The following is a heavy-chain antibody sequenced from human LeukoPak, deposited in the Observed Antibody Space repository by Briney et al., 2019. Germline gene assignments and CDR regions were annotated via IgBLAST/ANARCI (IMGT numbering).Heavy chain of an antibody. CDR3: ARDRGRGYSGYDDSFDP. Sequence: GGSLRLSCAATGFTFWSYGMHWVRQAPGKGLEWVAVVSYDGSNKNYADSVKGRFTISRDNSKNTLYLQLNSLRVEDTAVYYCARDRGRGYSGYDDSFDPWGQGTLVTVSS. D-gene: IGHD5-12*01. J-gene: IGHJ5*02. CDR2: VSYDGSNK. CDR1: GFTFWSYG. V-gene: IGHV3-30*03.